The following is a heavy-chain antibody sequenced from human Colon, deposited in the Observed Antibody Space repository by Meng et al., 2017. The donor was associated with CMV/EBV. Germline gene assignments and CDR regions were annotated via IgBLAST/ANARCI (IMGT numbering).Heavy chain of an antibody. D-gene: IGHD4-11*01. CDR1: GFTFSAFP. Sequence: SCASSGFTFSAFPIPWVRQAPGKGLEWVAIISHDGTKKYYAESVKGRFSLSRDNSQNTVNVHMNSLRGDDTAVYYCARASNSSFDPWGQGTLVTVSS. CDR2: ISHDGTKK. V-gene: IGHV3-30*04. J-gene: IGHJ5*02. CDR3: ARASNSSFDP.